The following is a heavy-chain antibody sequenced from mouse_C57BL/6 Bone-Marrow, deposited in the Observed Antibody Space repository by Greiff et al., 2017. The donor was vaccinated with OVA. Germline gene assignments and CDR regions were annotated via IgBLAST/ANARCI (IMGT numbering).Heavy chain of an antibody. CDR3: AKPFYDGYYRDYAMDY. V-gene: IGHV2-5*01. CDR2: IWRGGST. J-gene: IGHJ4*01. Sequence: VQLQESGPGLVQPSQSLSITCTVSGFSLTSYGVHWVRQSPGKGLEWLGVIWRGGSTDYNAAFMSRLSITKDNSKSQVFFKMNSLQADDTAIYYCAKPFYDGYYRDYAMDYWGQGTSVTVSS. CDR1: GFSLTSYG. D-gene: IGHD2-3*01.